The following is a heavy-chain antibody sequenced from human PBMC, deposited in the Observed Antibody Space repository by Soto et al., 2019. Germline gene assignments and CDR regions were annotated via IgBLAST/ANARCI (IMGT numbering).Heavy chain of an antibody. Sequence: ASVKVSCKASGYTFTSYYMHWVRQAPGQGLEWMGIINPSGGSTSYAQKFQGRVTMTRDTSTSTVYMELSSLRSEDTAVYYCARESDIVVVPAAILGWWGQGTLVTVSS. D-gene: IGHD2-2*01. CDR3: ARESDIVVVPAAILGW. CDR1: GYTFTSYY. J-gene: IGHJ4*02. V-gene: IGHV1-46*03. CDR2: INPSGGST.